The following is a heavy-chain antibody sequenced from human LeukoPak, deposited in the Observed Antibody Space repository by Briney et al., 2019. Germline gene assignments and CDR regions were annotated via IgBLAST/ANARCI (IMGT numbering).Heavy chain of an antibody. CDR3: ARDQLVGDGSGSYCDY. D-gene: IGHD3-10*01. CDR2: IKQDGSEK. Sequence: GGSLRLSCAASGFTFSSYWTSWVRQAPGKGLEWVANIKQDGSEKYYVDSVKGRFTISRDNAKNSLYLQMNSLRAEDTAVYYCARDQLVGDGSGSYCDYWGQGTLVTVSS. CDR1: GFTFSSYW. V-gene: IGHV3-7*01. J-gene: IGHJ4*02.